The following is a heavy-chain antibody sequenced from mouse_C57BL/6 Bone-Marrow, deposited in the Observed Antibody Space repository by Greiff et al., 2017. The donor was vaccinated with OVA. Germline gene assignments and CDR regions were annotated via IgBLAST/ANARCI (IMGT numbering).Heavy chain of an antibody. CDR1: GFTFSDYG. CDR2: ISSGSSTI. CDR3: ARSDYDGYWYFDV. Sequence: DVMLVESGGGLVKPGGSLKLSCAASGFTFSDYGMHWVRQAPEKGLEWVAYISSGSSTIYYADTVKGRFTISRDNAKNTLFLQMTSLRSEDTAMYYCARSDYDGYWYFDVWGTGTTVTVSS. V-gene: IGHV5-17*01. D-gene: IGHD2-4*01. J-gene: IGHJ1*03.